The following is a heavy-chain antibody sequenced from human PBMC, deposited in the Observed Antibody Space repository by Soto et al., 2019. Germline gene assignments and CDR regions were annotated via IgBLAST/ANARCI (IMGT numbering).Heavy chain of an antibody. CDR2: IFYSGST. CDR3: ARQPTTADIDLWFEP. J-gene: IGHJ5*02. CDR1: GGSISSSRSY. V-gene: IGHV4-39*01. D-gene: IGHD2-2*01. Sequence: QLQLQESGPGLVKASETLSLTCNVSGGSISSSRSYWAWIRQPPGKGLEWIANIFYSGSTYYNPSLPSRVTVSVDTSKNQFSLKLSSVTAADTAVYYCARQPTTADIDLWFEPWGQGTLVTVSS.